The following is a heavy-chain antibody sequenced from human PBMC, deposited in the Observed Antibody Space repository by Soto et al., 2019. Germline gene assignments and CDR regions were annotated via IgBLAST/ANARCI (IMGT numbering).Heavy chain of an antibody. CDR1: EYTFTSYD. J-gene: IGHJ3*02. D-gene: IGHD3-10*01. Sequence: QVQLVQSGAVVKKPGASVKVSCKASEYTFTSYDINWVRQATGQGLEWMGWMNPNSGNTGYAQKFQGRVTMTRNTSISTAYMELSSLRSEDTAVYYCARGINYYDSGDDAFDIWGQGTMVTVSS. V-gene: IGHV1-8*01. CDR3: ARGINYYDSGDDAFDI. CDR2: MNPNSGNT.